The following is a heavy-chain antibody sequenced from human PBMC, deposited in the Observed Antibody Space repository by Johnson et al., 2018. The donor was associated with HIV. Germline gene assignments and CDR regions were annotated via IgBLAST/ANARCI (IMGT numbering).Heavy chain of an antibody. V-gene: IGHV3-53*01. CDR1: GFTVSSNY. D-gene: IGHD3-16*01. CDR2: IYSGGST. Sequence: VQLVESGGGLIQPGGSLRLSCAASGFTVSSNYMSWVRQAPGKGLEWVSVIYSGGSTYYADSVKGRFTISRDNSKNTLYLQMNSLRAEDTGVYYCAKPPSMGADAFDIWGQGTMVTVSS. J-gene: IGHJ3*02. CDR3: AKPPSMGADAFDI.